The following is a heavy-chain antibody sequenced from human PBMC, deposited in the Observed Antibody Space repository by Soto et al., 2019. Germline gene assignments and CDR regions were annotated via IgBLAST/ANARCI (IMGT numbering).Heavy chain of an antibody. CDR3: ARNTSGRYFDY. J-gene: IGHJ4*02. Sequence: SETLSLTCSVSSFSIDIRSYWGCIRQPPGKGLEWIASIYNTVSTHYNPSLKSRATISVDTSHNQFSLRLSSVTAADTAIYYCARNTSGRYFDYWGPGTLVTVSS. CDR1: SFSIDIRSY. CDR2: IYNTVST. D-gene: IGHD6-19*01. V-gene: IGHV4-38-2*02.